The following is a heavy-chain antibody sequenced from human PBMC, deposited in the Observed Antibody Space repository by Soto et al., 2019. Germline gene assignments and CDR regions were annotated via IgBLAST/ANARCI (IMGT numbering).Heavy chain of an antibody. CDR2: IWSDGSYE. Sequence: QVQLVESGGGVVQPRRSLRLSCAATGFIFSNYAMHWVRQAPGQGLEWVALIWSDGSYENYAESVKGRFTISRDNSKNTLYVQMNSLRLEDTAVYFCARGTGSGSFLIDYWGQGTLVTVSS. CDR1: GFIFSNYA. J-gene: IGHJ4*02. V-gene: IGHV3-33*01. D-gene: IGHD3-10*01. CDR3: ARGTGSGSFLIDY.